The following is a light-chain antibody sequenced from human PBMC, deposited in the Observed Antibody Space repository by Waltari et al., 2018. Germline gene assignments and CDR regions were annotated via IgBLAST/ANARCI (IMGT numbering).Light chain of an antibody. Sequence: SYELTQPPSVSVSPGQTVRITCSGAALPKKSAYWYQQKSGQAPVLVIYEDSKRPSGIPERFSGSSSGTMATLTISGAQVEDEADYYCYSTDSSGNHRVFGGGTKLTVL. CDR2: EDS. CDR3: YSTDSSGNHRV. V-gene: IGLV3-10*01. CDR1: ALPKKS. J-gene: IGLJ3*02.